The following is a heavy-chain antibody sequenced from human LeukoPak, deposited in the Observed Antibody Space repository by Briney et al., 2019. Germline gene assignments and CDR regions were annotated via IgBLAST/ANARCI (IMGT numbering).Heavy chain of an antibody. J-gene: IGHJ4*02. D-gene: IGHD6-19*01. CDR1: GGTFSSYA. Sequence: GASVKVSCKASGGTFSSYAISWVRQAPGQGLEWMGGIIPISGTANYAQKFQGRVTITADESTSTAYMELSSLRSEDTAVYYCAKDRWIAVAGSDYFDYWGQGTLVTVSS. CDR3: AKDRWIAVAGSDYFDY. V-gene: IGHV1-69*13. CDR2: IIPISGTA.